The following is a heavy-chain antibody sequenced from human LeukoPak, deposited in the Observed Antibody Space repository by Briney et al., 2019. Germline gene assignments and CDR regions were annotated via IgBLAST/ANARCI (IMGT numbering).Heavy chain of an antibody. V-gene: IGHV4-34*01. J-gene: IGHJ4*02. D-gene: IGHD3-22*01. CDR2: INHSGST. CDR3: ARLPVRNYYDSSGYYYPY. CDR1: GGSFSGYY. Sequence: PSETLSLTCAVYGGSFSGYYWSWIRQPPGKGLEWIGEINHSGSTNYNPSLKSRVTISVDTSKNQFSLKLSSVTAADTAVYYCARLPVRNYYDSSGYYYPYWGQGTLVTVSS.